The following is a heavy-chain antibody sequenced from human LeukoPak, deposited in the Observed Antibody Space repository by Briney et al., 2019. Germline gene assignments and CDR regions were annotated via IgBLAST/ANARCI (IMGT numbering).Heavy chain of an antibody. Sequence: GGSLRLSCAASGFTFKSYGMTWVRQVPGKGLEGVSSITGAGSSTKYADSVNGRFTISRDNSKNTLSLQMTGLRAEDTAVYYCARKVAVAMDLDYWGQGTLVTVSS. J-gene: IGHJ4*02. CDR2: ITGAGSST. CDR3: ARKVAVAMDLDY. D-gene: IGHD5-18*01. CDR1: GFTFKSYG. V-gene: IGHV3-23*01.